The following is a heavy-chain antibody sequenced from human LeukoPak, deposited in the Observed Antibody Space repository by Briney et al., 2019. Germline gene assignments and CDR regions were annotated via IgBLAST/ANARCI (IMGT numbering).Heavy chain of an antibody. CDR3: ARAHSSGWYYFDY. D-gene: IGHD6-19*01. Sequence: PGGSLRLSCAASGFTFSSYAMSWVRQAPGKGLEWVSAISGSGGSTYYADSVKGRFTISRDNSKNTLYLQMNSLRAEDTAVYYCARAHSSGWYYFDYWGQGTLVTVSS. J-gene: IGHJ4*02. CDR2: ISGSGGST. CDR1: GFTFSSYA. V-gene: IGHV3-23*01.